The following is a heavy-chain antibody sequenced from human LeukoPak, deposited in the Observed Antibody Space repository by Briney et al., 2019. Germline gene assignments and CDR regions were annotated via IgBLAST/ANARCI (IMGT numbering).Heavy chain of an antibody. J-gene: IGHJ6*03. CDR2: LTTGGST. CDR3: TSEVGATIYYMDV. V-gene: IGHV3-23*01. CDR1: GFTFSSYG. Sequence: GGSLRLSCAASGFTFSSYGMSWVRQAPGKGLEWVSSLTTGGSTFYADSVKGRFIISRDNSKNTLYLQLNSLRAEDTAVYYCTSEVGATIYYMDVWGKGTTVTVSS. D-gene: IGHD1-26*01.